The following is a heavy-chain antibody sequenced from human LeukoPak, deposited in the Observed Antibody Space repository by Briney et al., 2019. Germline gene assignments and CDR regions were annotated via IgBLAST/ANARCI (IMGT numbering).Heavy chain of an antibody. J-gene: IGHJ4*02. CDR1: GFTFSSYG. CDR3: AKDTDWAFES. D-gene: IGHD3/OR15-3a*01. V-gene: IGHV3-30*02. Sequence: PGGSLRLSCAASGFTFSSYGMHWVRQAPGKGLEWVAFIRSGGVEKFHADSVKGRFTISRDNSKNTVYLQMNSLRPEDSAVYYCAKDTDWAFESWGQGALVTVSS. CDR2: IRSGGVEK.